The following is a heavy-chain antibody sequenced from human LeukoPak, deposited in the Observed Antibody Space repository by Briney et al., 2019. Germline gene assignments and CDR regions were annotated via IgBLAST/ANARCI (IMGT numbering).Heavy chain of an antibody. D-gene: IGHD3-10*01. CDR2: IYYSGST. J-gene: IGHJ2*01. Sequence: PSETLSLTCTVSGGSISSSSYYWGWIRQPPGKGLEWIGSIYYSGSTYYNPSLKSRVTISVDTSKNQFSLKLSSVTAADTAVYYCARGQPDGSGSYHPPYWYSDLWGRGTLVTVSS. V-gene: IGHV4-39*01. CDR1: GGSISSSSYY. CDR3: ARGQPDGSGSYHPPYWYSDL.